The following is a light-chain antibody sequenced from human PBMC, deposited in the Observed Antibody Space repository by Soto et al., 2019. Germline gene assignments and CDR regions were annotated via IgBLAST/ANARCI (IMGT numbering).Light chain of an antibody. CDR3: QKYNCAPWT. V-gene: IGKV1-27*01. Sequence: DIPMTQSPSSLPASVGDRVTITCPASQGISNYLAWYHQKPGKVTKILIYAASTLQSGVPSRFSGSGSGTDFTLTISSLQPEDVATYYCQKYNCAPWTFGQGTQVEIK. J-gene: IGKJ1*01. CDR2: AAS. CDR1: QGISNY.